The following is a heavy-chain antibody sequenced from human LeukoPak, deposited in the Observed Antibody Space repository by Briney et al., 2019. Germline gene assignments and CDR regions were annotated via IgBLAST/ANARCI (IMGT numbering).Heavy chain of an antibody. D-gene: IGHD2-21*02. CDR3: ARVVGFVGGVVVAAADI. J-gene: IGHJ3*02. CDR2: IYYSGST. V-gene: IGHV4-59*12. CDR1: GGSISSYY. Sequence: SETLSLTCTVSGGSISSYYWSWIRQPPGKGLEWIGYIYYSGSTNYNPSLKSRVTISVDTSKRQFSLKLSSVTAADTAVYYCARVVGFVGGVVVAAADIWGQGTMVTVSS.